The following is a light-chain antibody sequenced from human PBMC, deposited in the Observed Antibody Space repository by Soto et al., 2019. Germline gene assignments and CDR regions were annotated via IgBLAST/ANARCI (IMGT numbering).Light chain of an antibody. V-gene: IGKV3-20*01. Sequence: EIVLTQSPGTLSLSPGERATLSCRASQSVTSNSLAWYQQKPGQAPRLVMYGGFSRPTGIPDRFSGSGSGTDFTLTISRLGPEDFAVYYCEYYGGSCRRVGQGTKVEIK. CDR3: EYYGGSCRR. J-gene: IGKJ1*01. CDR1: QSVTSNS. CDR2: GGF.